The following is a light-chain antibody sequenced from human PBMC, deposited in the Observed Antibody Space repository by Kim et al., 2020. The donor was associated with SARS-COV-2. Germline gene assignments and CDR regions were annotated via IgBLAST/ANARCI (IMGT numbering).Light chain of an antibody. V-gene: IGKV3-15*01. CDR2: SAS. CDR3: QQHNNWPLT. CDR1: ESVRTF. J-gene: IGKJ4*01. Sequence: EIVMTQSPATLSVSLGERVTLSCRASESVRTFLAWYQQKPGQAPRFLIYSASTRATGIPARFSGSGSGTDFTVTISSLQAEDAAVYYCQQHNNWPLTFGGGTKVDIK.